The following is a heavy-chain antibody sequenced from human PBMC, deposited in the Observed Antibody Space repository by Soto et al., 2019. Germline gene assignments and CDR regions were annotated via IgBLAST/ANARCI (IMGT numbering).Heavy chain of an antibody. CDR2: ISAYNGNT. V-gene: IGHV1-18*01. Sequence: ASVKVSCKASGYTFTSYGISWVRQAPGQGLEWMGWISAYNGNTNYAQKLQGRVTMTTDTSTSTAYMELRSLRSDDTAVYYCARGEIGYCSSTSCLSPRDCWGQGTLVTVSS. D-gene: IGHD2-2*01. J-gene: IGHJ4*02. CDR3: ARGEIGYCSSTSCLSPRDC. CDR1: GYTFTSYG.